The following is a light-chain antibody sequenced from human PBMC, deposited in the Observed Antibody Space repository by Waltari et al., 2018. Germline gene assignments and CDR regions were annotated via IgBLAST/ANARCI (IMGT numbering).Light chain of an antibody. V-gene: IGKV4-1*01. CDR2: GAS. J-gene: IGKJ2*01. CDR3: QQYYSTPYT. Sequence: DIVMTQSPDSLAVSLGEGATINCKSSQSVLYSSNNKNHLAWYQQKPGQPPKLLIYGASTRKSGVPDRFSGSGSGTDFTLTISSLQAEDVAVYYCQQYYSTPYTFGQGTKLEIK. CDR1: QSVLYSSNNKNH.